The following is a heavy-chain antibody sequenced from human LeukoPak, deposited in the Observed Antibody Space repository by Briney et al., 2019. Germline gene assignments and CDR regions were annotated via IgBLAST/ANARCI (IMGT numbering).Heavy chain of an antibody. CDR2: ITNSGGDT. CDR3: AKRRYERSGNFDY. J-gene: IGHJ4*02. CDR1: GFTFNSYA. D-gene: IGHD3-22*01. Sequence: QPGGSLRLSCAASGFTFNSYAMSWVRQAPGQGLEWVSAITNSGGDTYYADSVNGRFTISRDNSKNTLYLEMSSLRAEDTAVYYCAKRRYERSGNFDYWGQGTLVTVSS. V-gene: IGHV3-23*01.